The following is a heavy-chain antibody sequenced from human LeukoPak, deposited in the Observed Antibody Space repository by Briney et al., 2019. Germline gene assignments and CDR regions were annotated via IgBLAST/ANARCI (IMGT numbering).Heavy chain of an antibody. D-gene: IGHD3-10*01. CDR2: IYYSGNT. Sequence: SETLSLTCTVSGVSISSSNSYWGWIRQPPGKGLEWIGSIYYSGNTYYNASLKSQVSISIDTSKNQFSLRLTSVTAADTAVYYCARRGYYGSGSYYYYYYMDVWGKGTTVTVSS. V-gene: IGHV4-39*01. CDR1: GVSISSSNSY. CDR3: ARRGYYGSGSYYYYYYMDV. J-gene: IGHJ6*03.